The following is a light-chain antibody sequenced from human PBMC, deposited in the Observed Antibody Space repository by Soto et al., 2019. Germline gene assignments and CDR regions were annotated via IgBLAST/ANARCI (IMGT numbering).Light chain of an antibody. CDR2: GAS. Sequence: EILLTPCAGTLSMTKGERATRSRRLSQRLSSSSLAWYQQKPGQAPRLLISGASSRAADIPDRFSGSGSGTDFTLTINILEPEDFAVYYCQQYDSSPRTFGQGTKVDIK. V-gene: IGKV3-20*01. J-gene: IGKJ1*01. CDR1: QRLSSSS. CDR3: QQYDSSPRT.